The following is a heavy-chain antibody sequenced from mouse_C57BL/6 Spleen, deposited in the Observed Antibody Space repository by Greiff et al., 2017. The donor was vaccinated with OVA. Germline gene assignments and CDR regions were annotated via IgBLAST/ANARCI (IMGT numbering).Heavy chain of an antibody. Sequence: QVQLQQPGAELVKPGASVKMSCKASGYTFTSYWITWVKQRPGQGLEWIGDIYPGSGSTNYNEKFKSKATLTVDTSSSTAYMQLSSLTSEDSAVYYCARRGYYDCEVDYYAIDYWGQGTSVTVSS. CDR1: GYTFTSYW. J-gene: IGHJ4*01. D-gene: IGHD2-4*01. CDR2: IYPGSGST. V-gene: IGHV1-55*01. CDR3: ARRGYYDCEVDYYAIDY.